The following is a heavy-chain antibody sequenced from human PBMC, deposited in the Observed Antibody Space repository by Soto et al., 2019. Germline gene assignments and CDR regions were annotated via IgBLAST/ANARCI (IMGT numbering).Heavy chain of an antibody. D-gene: IGHD3-22*01. CDR1: GFTFSSYG. Sequence: QVQLVESGGGVVQPGRSLRLSCAASGFTFSSYGMHWVRQAPGKGLEWVAVIWYDGSNKYYAESVKGRFTIARDNSKNTLYLQMNSLRAEDTAVYYCARDTIWEYYDSSGLDYWGQGTLVTVSS. CDR2: IWYDGSNK. V-gene: IGHV3-33*01. CDR3: ARDTIWEYYDSSGLDY. J-gene: IGHJ4*02.